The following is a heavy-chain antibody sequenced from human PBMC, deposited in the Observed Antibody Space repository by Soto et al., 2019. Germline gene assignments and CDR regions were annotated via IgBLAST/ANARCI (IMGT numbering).Heavy chain of an antibody. Sequence: GASVKVSCKASGYTFSGYYIHWLRQAPGQGLGWMGWINPNSGGTNYAQKFQGRVTVIRDTPTSTAYMELSRLTSDDTAVYYCARSLTEGYCTITGCYTRPLYGMDVWGQGTTVTVSS. V-gene: IGHV1-2*02. CDR2: INPNSGGT. CDR1: GYTFSGYY. CDR3: ARSLTEGYCTITGCYTRPLYGMDV. J-gene: IGHJ6*02. D-gene: IGHD2-2*02.